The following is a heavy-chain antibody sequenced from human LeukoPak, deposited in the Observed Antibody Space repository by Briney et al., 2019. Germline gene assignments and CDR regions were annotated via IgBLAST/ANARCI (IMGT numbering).Heavy chain of an antibody. CDR3: ARKTYYYDSSAAGWFDA. V-gene: IGHV3-7*01. Sequence: PGGSLRLSCAASGFTFRSYWMSWVRQAPGKGLEWVANISQDGSEKNYVDSVKGRFTISRDNAKNSLYLQMNSLRAEDTAIYYCARKTYYYDSSAAGWFDAWGQGSLVTVSS. CDR1: GFTFRSYW. J-gene: IGHJ5*02. CDR2: ISQDGSEK. D-gene: IGHD3-22*01.